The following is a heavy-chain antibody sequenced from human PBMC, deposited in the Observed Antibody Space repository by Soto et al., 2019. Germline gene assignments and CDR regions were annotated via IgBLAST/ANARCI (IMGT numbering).Heavy chain of an antibody. CDR3: ATAEARDGYNLN. D-gene: IGHD5-12*01. Sequence: GGSLRLSCAASGFTFSSYWMHWVRQAPGKGLVWVSRINSDGISTSYADSVKGRLTISRDNAKNTLYLQMNSLRAEDTAVYYCATAEARDGYNLNWGQGTLVTVSS. J-gene: IGHJ4*02. CDR1: GFTFSSYW. V-gene: IGHV3-74*01. CDR2: INSDGIST.